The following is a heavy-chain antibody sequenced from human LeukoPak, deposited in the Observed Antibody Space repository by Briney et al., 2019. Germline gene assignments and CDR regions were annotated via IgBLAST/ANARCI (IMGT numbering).Heavy chain of an antibody. Sequence: SETLSLTCTVSGGSISSSSYYWGWIRQPPGKGLEWIGSIYYSGSTYYNPSLKSRVTISVDTSKNQFSLKLSSVTAADTAVYYCARVGDSSGWYGYWGQGTLVTVSS. CDR2: IYYSGST. J-gene: IGHJ4*02. CDR1: GGSISSSSYY. CDR3: ARVGDSSGWYGY. V-gene: IGHV4-39*01. D-gene: IGHD6-19*01.